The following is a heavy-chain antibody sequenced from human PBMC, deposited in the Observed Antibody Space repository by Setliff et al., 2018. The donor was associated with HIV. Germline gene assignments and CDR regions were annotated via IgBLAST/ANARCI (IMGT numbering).Heavy chain of an antibody. CDR1: GFTFSSYG. D-gene: IGHD3-10*01. CDR2: ISYDGSNK. J-gene: IGHJ6*02. Sequence: PGGSLRLSCAAPGFTFSSYGMHWVRQAPGKGLEWVAVISYDGSNKYYVDSVKGRFTISRDNAKKSLYLQMDSLRAEDTAVYYCARSYYGSTTSYGMDVWGQGTTVTVSS. V-gene: IGHV3-30*03. CDR3: ARSYYGSTTSYGMDV.